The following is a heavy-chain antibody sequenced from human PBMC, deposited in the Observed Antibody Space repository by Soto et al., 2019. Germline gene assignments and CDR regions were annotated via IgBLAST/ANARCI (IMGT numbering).Heavy chain of an antibody. Sequence: EVQLVESGGGLVQPGRSLRLSCAASGFTFDDYAMHWVRQAPGKGLGWVSGISWNSGSIGYADSVKGRFTISRDNAKNSLYLPMTSLRAEDTAVYYCAIGDSSSFYYGMDVWGPGATVSVSS. J-gene: IGHJ6*02. V-gene: IGHV3-9*01. CDR2: ISWNSGSI. CDR3: AIGDSSSFYYGMDV. D-gene: IGHD6-13*01. CDR1: GFTFDDYA.